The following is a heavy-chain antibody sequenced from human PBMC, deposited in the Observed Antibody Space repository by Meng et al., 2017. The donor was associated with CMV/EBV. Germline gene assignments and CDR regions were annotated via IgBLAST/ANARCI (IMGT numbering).Heavy chain of an antibody. V-gene: IGHV4-59*01. CDR1: GGSISSYY. CDR3: ARLGGVTIFGVVIPNWFDP. CDR2: IYYSGST. Sequence: SETLSLTCTVSGGSISSYYWSWIRQPPGKGLEWIGYIYYSGSTNYNPSLKSRVTISVDTSKNQFSLKLSSVTAADTAVYYCARLGGVTIFGVVIPNWFDPWGQGTLVTV. J-gene: IGHJ5*02. D-gene: IGHD3-3*01.